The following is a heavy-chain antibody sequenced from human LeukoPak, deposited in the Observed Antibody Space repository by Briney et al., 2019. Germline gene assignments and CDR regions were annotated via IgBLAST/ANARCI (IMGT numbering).Heavy chain of an antibody. J-gene: IGHJ4*02. V-gene: IGHV4-61*02. D-gene: IGHD3-3*01. Sequence: SQTLSLTCTVSGDSISSGDYYWSWIRQPAGKGLEWIGRISSSGSTNYNPSLKSRVTISVDTSKNQFSLKLSSVTAADTAVYYCARKSRGLREWLLYPYYFDYWGQGTLVTVSS. CDR2: ISSSGST. CDR1: GDSISSGDYY. CDR3: ARKSRGLREWLLYPYYFDY.